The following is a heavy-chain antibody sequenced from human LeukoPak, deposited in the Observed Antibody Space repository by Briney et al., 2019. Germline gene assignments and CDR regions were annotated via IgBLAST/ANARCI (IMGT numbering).Heavy chain of an antibody. CDR1: GGSIGNYY. J-gene: IGHJ2*01. CDR3: ARAVYHNSASWYFDV. D-gene: IGHD3-22*01. CDR2: IYSGST. V-gene: IGHV4-4*07. Sequence: PSETLSLTCSVSGGSIGNYYWSWIRQPAGKRPEWIGRIYSGSTNYNPSPRSRVSISVDTSKNQFFLNLYSVTAADTALYYCARAVYHNSASWYFDVWGPGTLVTVSS.